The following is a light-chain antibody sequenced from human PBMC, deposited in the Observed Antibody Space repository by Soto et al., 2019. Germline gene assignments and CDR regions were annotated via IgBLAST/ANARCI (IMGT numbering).Light chain of an antibody. CDR2: GAS. CDR3: HQYGTSPRVT. J-gene: IGKJ5*01. CDR1: QSVASNY. Sequence: EIVLTQSPGTLSLSPGERATLSCRASQSVASNYLAWFQQKPGQAPRLLIYGASIRAAGIPDRFSGSGSGTEFTLTISRLEPEDFAMYWCHQYGTSPRVTFGQGTRLDIK. V-gene: IGKV3-20*01.